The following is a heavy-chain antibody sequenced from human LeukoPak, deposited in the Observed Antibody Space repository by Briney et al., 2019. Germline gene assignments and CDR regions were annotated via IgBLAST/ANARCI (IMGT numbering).Heavy chain of an antibody. Sequence: ASVKVSCKASGYTFTSYYMHWVRQAPGQGLEWMGIISPSGGSTSYAQKFQGRVTMTRDMSTSTVYMELSSLRSEDTAVYYCARDGYGDYPSSWFDPWGQGTLVTVSS. J-gene: IGHJ5*02. D-gene: IGHD4-17*01. CDR2: ISPSGGST. V-gene: IGHV1-46*01. CDR3: ARDGYGDYPSSWFDP. CDR1: GYTFTSYY.